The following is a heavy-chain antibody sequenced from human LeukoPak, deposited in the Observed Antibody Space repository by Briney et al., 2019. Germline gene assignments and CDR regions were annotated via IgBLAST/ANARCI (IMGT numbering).Heavy chain of an antibody. CDR1: GFTFSSYW. D-gene: IGHD3-10*01. CDR3: ARMGYGSGSKLSGAFDV. Sequence: PGGSLRLSCAASGFTFSSYWMSWVRQAPGKGLEWVANIKQDGSEKYYVDSVKGRFTISRDNAKNSLYLQMNSLRAEDTAVYYCARMGYGSGSKLSGAFDVWGQGTMVTVSS. J-gene: IGHJ3*01. V-gene: IGHV3-7*01. CDR2: IKQDGSEK.